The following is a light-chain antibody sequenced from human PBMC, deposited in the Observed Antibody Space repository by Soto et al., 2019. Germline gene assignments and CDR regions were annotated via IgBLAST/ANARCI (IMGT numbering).Light chain of an antibody. CDR1: QGVSSSY. J-gene: IGKJ1*01. CDR2: GAP. CDR3: KQCLVSSRT. Sequence: EIVLTQSPGTLSLSPGERATLSCRASQGVSSSYLAWYQQKPRQAPSLLIYGAPFRATGSPDRFSGSGSGTHFTLTISRLVSEDFSVYYCKQCLVSSRTFGQGPKVHIK. V-gene: IGKV3-20*01.